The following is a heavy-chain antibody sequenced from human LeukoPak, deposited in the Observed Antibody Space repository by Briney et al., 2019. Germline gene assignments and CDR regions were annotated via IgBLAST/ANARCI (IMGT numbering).Heavy chain of an antibody. J-gene: IGHJ5*02. CDR2: IYTSGST. Sequence: SETLSLTCTVSGGSISSYHWSWIRQPAGKGLEWIGRIYTSGSTNYSPSLKSRVTMSVDTSKNQLFLKPSSVTAADTAVYYCARDKSYCSSATCHNWFDPWGQGTLVTVSS. CDR1: GGSISSYH. V-gene: IGHV4-4*07. D-gene: IGHD2-2*01. CDR3: ARDKSYCSSATCHNWFDP.